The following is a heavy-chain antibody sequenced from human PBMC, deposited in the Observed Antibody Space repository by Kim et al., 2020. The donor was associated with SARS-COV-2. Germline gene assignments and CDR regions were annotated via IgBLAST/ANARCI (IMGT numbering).Heavy chain of an antibody. Sequence: YADSVQGRFTNSRDNSKNTLYLQMNSLRAEDTAVYYCAKGSSSWFGWFDPWGQGTLVTVSS. D-gene: IGHD6-13*01. J-gene: IGHJ5*02. V-gene: IGHV3-23*01. CDR3: AKGSSSWFGWFDP.